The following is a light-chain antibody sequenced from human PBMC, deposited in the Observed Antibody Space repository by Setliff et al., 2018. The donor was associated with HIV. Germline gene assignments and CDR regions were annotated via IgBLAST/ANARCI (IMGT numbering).Light chain of an antibody. Sequence: SYELPQPPSVSVAPGKTAWITCGGNNIGSKSVHWYQQKPGQAPVLVVYDDSDRPSGIPERFSGSNSGNTATLTISRVEAGDEADYYCQVWGSSSDHNYVFGTGTKVTVL. V-gene: IGLV3-21*03. CDR2: DDS. CDR1: NIGSKS. CDR3: QVWGSSSDHNYV. J-gene: IGLJ1*01.